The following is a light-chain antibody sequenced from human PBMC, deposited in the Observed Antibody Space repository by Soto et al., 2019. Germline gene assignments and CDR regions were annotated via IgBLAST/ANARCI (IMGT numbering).Light chain of an antibody. J-gene: IGKJ1*01. Sequence: DIVMTQSPDSLAVSLGERATINCKSSQTVLYNSNNKNYLAWYQQKPGQPPRLLIYWASSRESGVPDRISGSGSGTDFTLTISSLQAEDVAVYYCQQYYSTPRTFGQGTKVDIK. V-gene: IGKV4-1*01. CDR3: QQYYSTPRT. CDR1: QTVLYNSNNKNY. CDR2: WAS.